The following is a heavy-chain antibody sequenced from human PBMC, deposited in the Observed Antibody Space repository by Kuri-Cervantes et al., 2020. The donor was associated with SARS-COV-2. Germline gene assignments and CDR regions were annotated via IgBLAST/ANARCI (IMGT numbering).Heavy chain of an antibody. CDR3: ARDRESYNPGDYYGMDV. V-gene: IGHV1-24*01. CDR2: FDPEDGET. J-gene: IGHJ6*02. Sequence: ASVKVSCKVSGYTLTELSMHWVRQAPGKGLEWMGGFDPEDGETIYAQKFQGRVTMTEDTSTDTAYMELSSLRSDDTAVYYCARDRESYNPGDYYGMDVWGQGTTVTVSS. D-gene: IGHD1-1*01. CDR1: GYTLTELS.